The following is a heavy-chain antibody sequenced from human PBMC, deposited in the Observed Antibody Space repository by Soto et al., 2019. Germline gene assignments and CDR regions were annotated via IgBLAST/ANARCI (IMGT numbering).Heavy chain of an antibody. CDR2: ISYDGSSK. CDR3: ARGDGYIYGNTFDS. D-gene: IGHD5-18*01. CDR1: GFTFNNYA. J-gene: IGHJ4*02. V-gene: IGHV3-30-3*01. Sequence: RLSCAASGFTFNNYAMHCVRQAPGKGLEWVAFISYDGSSKYYADSVTGRFTISRDNSRNTLYLQMNSLRAEDTAVYYCARGDGYIYGNTFDSWGQGTLVTVSS.